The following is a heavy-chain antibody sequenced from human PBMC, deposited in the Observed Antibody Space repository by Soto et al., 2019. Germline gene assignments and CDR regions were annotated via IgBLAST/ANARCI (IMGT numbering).Heavy chain of an antibody. V-gene: IGHV4-34*01. CDR2: INHSGST. Sequence: SETLSLTCAVYGGSFSGYYWSWIRQPPGKGLEWIGEINHSGSTNYNPSLKSRVTISVDTSKNQFSLKLSSVTAADTAVYYCARGLSIVVVPAAMPEDYYYYMDVWGKGTTVTVSS. J-gene: IGHJ6*03. CDR1: GGSFSGYY. D-gene: IGHD2-2*01. CDR3: ARGLSIVVVPAAMPEDYYYYMDV.